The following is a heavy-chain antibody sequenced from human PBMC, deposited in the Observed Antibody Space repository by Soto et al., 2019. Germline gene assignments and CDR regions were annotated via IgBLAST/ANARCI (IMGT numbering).Heavy chain of an antibody. CDR1: GFTFSSYA. D-gene: IGHD3-22*01. CDR2: ISSNGGST. CDR3: VKDSLYYYDSSGSPRGPYYFDY. Sequence: GGSLRLSCSASGFTFSSYAMHWVRQAPGKGLEYVSAISSNGGSTYYADSVKGRFTISRDNSKNTLYLQMSSLRAEDTAVYYCVKDSLYYYDSSGSPRGPYYFDYWGQGTLVTVSS. V-gene: IGHV3-64D*08. J-gene: IGHJ4*02.